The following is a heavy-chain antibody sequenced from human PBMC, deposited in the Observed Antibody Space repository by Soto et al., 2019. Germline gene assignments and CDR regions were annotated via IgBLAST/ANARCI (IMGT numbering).Heavy chain of an antibody. V-gene: IGHV4-31*03. J-gene: IGHJ4*02. CDR3: ARVPDY. CDR2: IYSNGFT. CDR1: GDSVSSGGYY. Sequence: SETLSLTCIVSGDSVSSGGYYWSWIRQHPGKGLEWIGYIYSNGFTYYNPSLKSRVTISIDRSKNQFSLKLSSVTAADTAVYYCARVPDYWGQGILVTVSS. D-gene: IGHD2-2*01.